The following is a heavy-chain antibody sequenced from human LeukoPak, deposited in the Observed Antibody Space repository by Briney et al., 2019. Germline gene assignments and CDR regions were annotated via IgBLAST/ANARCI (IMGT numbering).Heavy chain of an antibody. J-gene: IGHJ4*02. CDR1: GFTFSSYS. D-gene: IGHD6-19*01. CDR3: AKYSSGWYVQYYFDY. Sequence: GGSLRLSCAASGFTFSSYSMNWVRQAPGKGLEWVSSISSSSSYIYYADSVKGRFTISRDNAKNSLYLQMNSLRAEDTAVYYCAKYSSGWYVQYYFDYWGQGTLVTVSS. V-gene: IGHV3-21*04. CDR2: ISSSSSYI.